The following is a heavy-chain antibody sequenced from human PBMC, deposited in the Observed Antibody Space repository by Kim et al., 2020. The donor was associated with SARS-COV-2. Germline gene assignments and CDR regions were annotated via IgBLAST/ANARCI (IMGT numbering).Heavy chain of an antibody. V-gene: IGHV4-34*01. Sequence: SETLSLTCAVYGGSFSGYYWSWIRQPPGKGLEWIGEINHSGSTNYNPSLKSRVTISVDTSKNQFSLKLSSVTAADTAVYYCARWAITMVRGVIGYWYFDLWGRGTLVTVSS. J-gene: IGHJ2*01. D-gene: IGHD3-10*01. CDR2: INHSGST. CDR3: ARWAITMVRGVIGYWYFDL. CDR1: GGSFSGYY.